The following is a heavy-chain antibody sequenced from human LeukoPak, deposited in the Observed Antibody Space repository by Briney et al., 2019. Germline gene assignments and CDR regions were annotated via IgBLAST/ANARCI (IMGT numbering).Heavy chain of an antibody. Sequence: GGSLRLSCAASGFTFSSYAMSWVRQAPGKGLEWVSAISGSGGSTYYADSVKGRFTISRDNSKNTLYLQMNSLRAEDTAVYYCAKNGPYCSTTSCYEGELPFDYWGQGTLVTVSS. CDR1: GFTFSSYA. V-gene: IGHV3-23*01. D-gene: IGHD2-2*01. CDR2: ISGSGGST. CDR3: AKNGPYCSTTSCYEGELPFDY. J-gene: IGHJ4*02.